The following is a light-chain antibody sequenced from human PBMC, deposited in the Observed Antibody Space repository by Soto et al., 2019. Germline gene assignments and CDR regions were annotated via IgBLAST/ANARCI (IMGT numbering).Light chain of an antibody. J-gene: IGLJ3*02. CDR2: QDN. CDR3: QAWDSSTAV. V-gene: IGLV3-1*01. CDR1: KLGDKY. Sequence: SSELTQPPSVSVSPGQTASITCSGDKLGDKYACWYQQKPGQSPVVVIYQDNKRPSGIPERFSGSNSGNTATLTISGTQAMDEADYYCQAWDSSTAVFGGGTKLTVL.